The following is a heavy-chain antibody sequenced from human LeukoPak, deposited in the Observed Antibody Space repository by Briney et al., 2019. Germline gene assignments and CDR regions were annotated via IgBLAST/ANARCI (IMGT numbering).Heavy chain of an antibody. V-gene: IGHV3-53*01. CDR2: IYSGGST. D-gene: IGHD6-6*01. J-gene: IGHJ4*02. CDR1: GFTVSSNY. CDR3: ARGLARGSSPYDY. Sequence: GGSLRLSCAASGFTVSSNYMSWVRQAPGKGLGWVSVIYSGGSTYYADFVKGRFTISRDNSKNTLYLQMNSLRAEDTAVYYCARGLARGSSPYDYWGQGTLVTVSS.